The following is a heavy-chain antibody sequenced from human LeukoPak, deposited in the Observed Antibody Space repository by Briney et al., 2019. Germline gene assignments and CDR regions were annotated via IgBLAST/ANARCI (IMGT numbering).Heavy chain of an antibody. CDR1: GYSISSGYY. CDR3: ASVLRFLEWSTPTPGFDY. J-gene: IGHJ4*02. D-gene: IGHD3-3*01. Sequence: KPSETLSLTCAVSGYSISSGYYWGWIRQPPGKGLEWIGSIYHSGSTYYNPSLKSRVTISVDTSKNQFSLKLSSVTAADTAVYYCASVLRFLEWSTPTPGFDYWGQGTLVTVSS. V-gene: IGHV4-38-2*01. CDR2: IYHSGST.